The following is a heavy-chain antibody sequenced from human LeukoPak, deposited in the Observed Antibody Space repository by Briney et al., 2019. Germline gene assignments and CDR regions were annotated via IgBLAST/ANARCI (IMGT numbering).Heavy chain of an antibody. D-gene: IGHD5-24*01. CDR3: ARHEDEMAAKDQWYFDL. V-gene: IGHV4-59*08. Sequence: SETLSLTCTVSGGSIYSYYWSWIRQPPGKGLEWIGYIYYSGTTNYNPSLQSRVTISVDTSKNQFSLRLTSVTAADTAVYYCARHEDEMAAKDQWYFDLWGRGTLVTVSS. J-gene: IGHJ2*01. CDR1: GGSIYSYY. CDR2: IYYSGTT.